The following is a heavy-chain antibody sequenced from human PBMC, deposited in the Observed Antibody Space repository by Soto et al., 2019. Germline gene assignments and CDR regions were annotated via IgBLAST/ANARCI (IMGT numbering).Heavy chain of an antibody. CDR2: ISSSSFTI. Sequence: LPCADSGCTIKTFNTHSVRQAPGKGLEWVSYISSSSFTIKYADSVEGRFTVSRDNGKKSLYLQMNSLRDEDTAVYFCAREISLSAGSYFDYWRQGTLVTASA. J-gene: IGHJ4*02. V-gene: IGHV3-48*02. CDR1: GCTIKTFN. CDR3: AREISLSAGSYFDY. D-gene: IGHD3-10*01.